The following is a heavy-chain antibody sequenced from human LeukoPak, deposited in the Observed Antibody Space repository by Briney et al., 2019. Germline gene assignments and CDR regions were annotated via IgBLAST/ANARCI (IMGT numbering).Heavy chain of an antibody. Sequence: PSETLSLPCAVYVGSFSAYYWSCVRPPPGKGLECLGEINHSGSTNYNPSLKGRVTISVDTYKNQFSLKLSSVTAADTAVYYCARGLRGSSWTPFDYWGQGTLVTVSS. D-gene: IGHD6-13*01. V-gene: IGHV4-34*01. CDR2: INHSGST. CDR3: ARGLRGSSWTPFDY. CDR1: VGSFSAYY. J-gene: IGHJ4*02.